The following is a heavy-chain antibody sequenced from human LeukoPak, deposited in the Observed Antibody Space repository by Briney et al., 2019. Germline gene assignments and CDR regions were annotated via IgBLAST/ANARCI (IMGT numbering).Heavy chain of an antibody. CDR2: ISGSGGST. Sequence: GGSLRLSCAASGFTFSSYAMSWVRQAPGKELEWVSAISGSGGSTYYADSVKGRFTISRDNSKNTLYLQMNSLRAEDTAVYYCAKDSAIFGVVIIPLDYWGQGTLVTVSS. D-gene: IGHD3-3*01. CDR3: AKDSAIFGVVIIPLDY. CDR1: GFTFSSYA. V-gene: IGHV3-23*01. J-gene: IGHJ4*02.